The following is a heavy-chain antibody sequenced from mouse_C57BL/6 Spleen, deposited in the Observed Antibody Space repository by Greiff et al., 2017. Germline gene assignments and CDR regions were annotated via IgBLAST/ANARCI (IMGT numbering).Heavy chain of an antibody. CDR3: ARGEFDY. Sequence: EVQLQESGGGLVQPGGSLKLSCAASGFTFSDYYMYWVRQTPEKRLEWVAYISNGGGSTYYPDTVKGRFTISRDNAKNTLYLQMSRLKSEDTAMYYCARGEFDYWGQGTTLTVSS. J-gene: IGHJ2*01. V-gene: IGHV5-12*01. CDR1: GFTFSDYY. CDR2: ISNGGGST.